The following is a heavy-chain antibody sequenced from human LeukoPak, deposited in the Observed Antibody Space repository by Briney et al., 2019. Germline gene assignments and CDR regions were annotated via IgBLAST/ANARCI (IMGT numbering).Heavy chain of an antibody. D-gene: IGHD2-15*01. Sequence: GGSLRLSCAASGFTFSNYWMSWVRQAPGKGLEWVANIKQDRSEKYYVDSVKGRFTISRDNAKNSLYLQMNSLRAEDTAVYYCAKNGDRGAYCSGGTCYPYYYYYMDVWGKGTTVTISS. CDR2: IKQDRSEK. V-gene: IGHV3-7*01. J-gene: IGHJ6*03. CDR3: AKNGDRGAYCSGGTCYPYYYYYMDV. CDR1: GFTFSNYW.